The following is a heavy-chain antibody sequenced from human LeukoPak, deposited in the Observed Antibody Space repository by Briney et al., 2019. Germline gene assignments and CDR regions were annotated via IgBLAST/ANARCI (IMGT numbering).Heavy chain of an antibody. Sequence: SETLSLTCTVSGASISSGRNYWGWVRQSRGKGLEWIASVYFSGSSQYNPSLVSRAFISVDSSKNQVSLRLVSVTAADSAVYHCARHLSGTTTAHYFDMWGQGTLVTVSS. V-gene: IGHV4-39*01. D-gene: IGHD4-17*01. CDR3: ARHLSGTTTAHYFDM. CDR2: VYFSGSS. J-gene: IGHJ4*02. CDR1: GASISSGRNY.